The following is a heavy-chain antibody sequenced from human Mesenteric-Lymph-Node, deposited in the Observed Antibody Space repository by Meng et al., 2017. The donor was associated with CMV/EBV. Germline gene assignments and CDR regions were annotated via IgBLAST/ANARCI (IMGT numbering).Heavy chain of an antibody. CDR2: IYYSGIT. V-gene: IGHV4-59*12. CDR1: GGSISSYY. CDR3: ARSNLEWVTGTTHNWFDP. D-gene: IGHD1-7*01. J-gene: IGHJ5*02. Sequence: SETLSLTCTVSGGSISSYYWSWIRQPPGKGLEWIAYIYYSGITNYNPSLKSRVTISVDTSKNQFSLKLSSVTAADTAVYYCARSNLEWVTGTTHNWFDPWGQGTLVTVSS.